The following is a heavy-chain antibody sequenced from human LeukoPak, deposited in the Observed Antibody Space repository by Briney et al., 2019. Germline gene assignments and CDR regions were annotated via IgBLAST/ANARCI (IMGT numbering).Heavy chain of an antibody. J-gene: IGHJ3*02. V-gene: IGHV3-11*01. CDR1: GFTFSDYY. Sequence: KPGGSLRLSCAASGFTFSDYYMSWIRQAPGKGLEWVSYISSSGSTIYYADSVKGRFTISRDNSKNTLYLQMNSLRAEDTAVYYCAKDRIAALQDDAFDIWGQGTMVTVSS. CDR3: AKDRIAALQDDAFDI. D-gene: IGHD6-13*01. CDR2: ISSSGSTI.